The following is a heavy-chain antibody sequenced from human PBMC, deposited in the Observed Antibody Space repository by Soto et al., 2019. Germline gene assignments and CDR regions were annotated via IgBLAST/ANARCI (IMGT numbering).Heavy chain of an antibody. CDR3: AKESFSASPNFFGY. J-gene: IGHJ4*02. D-gene: IGHD3-10*01. Sequence: EVQLVESGGGLVQPGGSLRLSCAASGFAFSNYEMNWVRKAPGKGLEWVSYISLSGSTIYYADSVKGRFTISRDDAKKSRYLKMNGLRADDTAIYYCAKESFSASPNFFGYWGQGTLVTVSS. CDR1: GFAFSNYE. CDR2: ISLSGSTI. V-gene: IGHV3-48*03.